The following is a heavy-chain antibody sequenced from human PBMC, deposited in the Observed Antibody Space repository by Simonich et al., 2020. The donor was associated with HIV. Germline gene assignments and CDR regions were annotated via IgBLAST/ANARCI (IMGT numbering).Heavy chain of an antibody. J-gene: IGHJ4*02. Sequence: QVQLVQSGAEVKKPGSSVKVSCKASGGTFSSFAISWVRQAPGLGLEGGGGITPIFGTANYAQMFQGRVTITAHESTSTAYMELSSLRSEDTGIYYCARKGGGRGVYYFDYWGQGTLVTVSS. CDR3: ARKGGGRGVYYFDY. D-gene: IGHD3-10*01. CDR1: GGTFSSFA. CDR2: ITPIFGTA. V-gene: IGHV1-69*13.